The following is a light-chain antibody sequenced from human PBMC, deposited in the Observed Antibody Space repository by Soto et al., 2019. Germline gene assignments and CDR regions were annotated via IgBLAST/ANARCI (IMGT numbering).Light chain of an antibody. J-gene: IGKJ4*01. V-gene: IGKV3-11*01. Sequence: ETGLTQSPATLSLSAGERATLSGMAIQSVSNYLAWYQQKPGQAPRLLIYDASNRATGIPARFSGSGSGTDFTLTISSLEPEDFAVYFCQHRAGWPPALTFGGGTKVDIK. CDR3: QHRAGWPPALT. CDR2: DAS. CDR1: QSVSNY.